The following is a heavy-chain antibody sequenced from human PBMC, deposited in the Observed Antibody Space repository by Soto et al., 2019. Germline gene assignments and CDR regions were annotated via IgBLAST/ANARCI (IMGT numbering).Heavy chain of an antibody. Sequence: QVQLQXWGAGLLKPXXXLSLTCAVYGGSFSGYYWSWIRQPPGKGLEWIGEINHSGSTNYNPSLKSRVTISVDTSKNQFSLKLSSVTAADTAVYYCARGGVYYDFWSGYYTPINWFDPWGQGTLVTVSS. CDR2: INHSGST. CDR3: ARGGVYYDFWSGYYTPINWFDP. CDR1: GGSFSGYY. D-gene: IGHD3-3*01. J-gene: IGHJ5*02. V-gene: IGHV4-34*01.